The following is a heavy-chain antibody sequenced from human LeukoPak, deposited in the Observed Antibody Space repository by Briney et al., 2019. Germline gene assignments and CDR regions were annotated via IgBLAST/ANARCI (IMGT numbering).Heavy chain of an antibody. CDR2: IYYTGST. Sequence: SETLSLTCTVSGGSISSGDYYWSWIRQPPGTGLEWIGYIYYTGSTYYNPSLKSRVTISLNTSKNLFSLKLSSVTAADTAVYYCASTAMAAFDYWGQGTLVTVSS. V-gene: IGHV4-30-4*02. CDR3: ASTAMAAFDY. CDR1: GGSISSGDYY. D-gene: IGHD5-18*01. J-gene: IGHJ4*02.